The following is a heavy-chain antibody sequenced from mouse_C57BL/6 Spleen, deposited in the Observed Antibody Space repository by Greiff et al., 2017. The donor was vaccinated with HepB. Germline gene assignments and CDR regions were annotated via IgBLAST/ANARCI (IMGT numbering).Heavy chain of an antibody. Sequence: EVQLVESGGGLVQPKGSLKLSCAASGFTFNTYAMHWVRQAPGKGLEWVARIRSKSSNYATYYADSVKDRFTISRDDSQSMLYLQMNNLKTEDTAMYYCVRDLGYYGNYYYAMDYWGQGTSVTVSS. D-gene: IGHD1-1*01. CDR1: GFTFNTYA. CDR2: IRSKSSNYAT. J-gene: IGHJ4*01. V-gene: IGHV10-3*01. CDR3: VRDLGYYGNYYYAMDY.